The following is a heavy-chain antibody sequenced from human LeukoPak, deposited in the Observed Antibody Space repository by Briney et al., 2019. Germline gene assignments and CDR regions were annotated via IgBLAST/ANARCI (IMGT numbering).Heavy chain of an antibody. CDR3: AFRIAVAGSVEYFQH. CDR1: GGTFSSYA. D-gene: IGHD6-19*01. Sequence: SVRVSCKASGGTFSSYAISWVRPAPGQGLEWMGRIIPILGIANYAQKFQGRVTITADKSPSTAYMELSSLRSEDTAVYYCAFRIAVAGSVEYFQHWGRGTLVTVSS. V-gene: IGHV1-69*04. J-gene: IGHJ1*01. CDR2: IIPILGIA.